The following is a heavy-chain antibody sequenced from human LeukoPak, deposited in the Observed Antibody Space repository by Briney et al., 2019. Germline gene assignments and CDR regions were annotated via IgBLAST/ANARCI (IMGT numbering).Heavy chain of an antibody. V-gene: IGHV4-59*01. CDR1: GGSISSYY. J-gene: IGHJ4*02. Sequence: SETLSLTCTVSGGSISSYYWSWIRQPPGKGLEWIGYIYYSGSTDYKPSLKSRVTISVDTSKNQFSLKLSSVTAADTAVYYCARGFPQFPFDYWGQGTLVTVSS. CDR2: IYYSGST. CDR3: ARGFPQFPFDY.